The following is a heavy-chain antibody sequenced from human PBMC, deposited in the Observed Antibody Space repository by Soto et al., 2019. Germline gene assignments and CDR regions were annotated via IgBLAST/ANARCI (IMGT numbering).Heavy chain of an antibody. D-gene: IGHD3-22*01. CDR2: IKQDGSEK. Sequence: GGSLRLSCAASGFTFSSYWMSWVRQAPGKGLEWVANIKQDGSEKYYVDSVKGRFTISRDNAKNSLYLQMNSLRAEDTAVYYCARGYYYDMGAFDIWGQGTMVTVSS. CDR3: ARGYYYDMGAFDI. V-gene: IGHV3-7*05. J-gene: IGHJ3*02. CDR1: GFTFSSYW.